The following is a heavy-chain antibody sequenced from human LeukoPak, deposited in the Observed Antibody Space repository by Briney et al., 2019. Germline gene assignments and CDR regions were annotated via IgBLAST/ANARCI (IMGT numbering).Heavy chain of an antibody. CDR1: GGSFSDYY. D-gene: IGHD6-19*01. V-gene: IGHV4-34*01. CDR2: INHSGST. Sequence: SETLSLTCAVYGGSFSDYYWNWIRQPPGKGLEWIGEINHSGSTNYNPSLKSRVTISVDTSKNQSSLKLSSVTAADTAVYYCAARGIAVAGSYWGQGTLVAVSS. CDR3: AARGIAVAGSY. J-gene: IGHJ4*02.